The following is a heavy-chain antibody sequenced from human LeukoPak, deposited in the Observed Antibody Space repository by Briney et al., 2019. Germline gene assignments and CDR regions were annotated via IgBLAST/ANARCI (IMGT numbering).Heavy chain of an antibody. CDR2: ISVRSNYI. CDR1: GYTFSSYS. J-gene: IGHJ4*02. D-gene: IGHD3-22*01. Sequence: TGGSLRLSCAASGYTFSSYSINWVRQAPGKGLEWVSSISVRSNYIYCADSVRGRFRISRDDARDSLYLQMNSLRAEDTAVYYCVRLRRNSDTSGFYYYYDFWGQGTLVTVSS. V-gene: IGHV3-21*01. CDR3: VRLRRNSDTSGFYYYYDF.